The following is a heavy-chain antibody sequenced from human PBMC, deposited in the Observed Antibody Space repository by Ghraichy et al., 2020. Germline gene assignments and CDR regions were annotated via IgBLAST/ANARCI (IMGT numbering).Heavy chain of an antibody. CDR2: ISGSGGST. CDR3: AKDHPSREDIVVVPAAGYGMDV. V-gene: IGHV3-23*01. J-gene: IGHJ6*02. D-gene: IGHD2-2*01. CDR1: GFTFSSYA. Sequence: GGSLRLSCAASGFTFSSYAMSWVRQAPGKGLEWVSAISGSGGSTYYADSVKGRFTISRDNSKNTLYLQMNSLRAEDTAVYYCAKDHPSREDIVVVPAAGYGMDVWGQGTTVTVSS.